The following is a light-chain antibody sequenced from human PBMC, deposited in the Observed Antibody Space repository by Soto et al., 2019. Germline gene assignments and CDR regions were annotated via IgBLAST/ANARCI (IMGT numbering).Light chain of an antibody. V-gene: IGKV3-20*01. CDR3: QQCGSSRRT. CDR1: QSVSSSY. Sequence: EIVLTHSPGTLSLSPGERATLSFSASQSVSSSYLAWYQQKPGQAPRLLIYGASSRATGIPDRFSGSGSGTDFTLTISRLEPEDFAVYYCQQCGSSRRTFGQGTKV. J-gene: IGKJ1*01. CDR2: GAS.